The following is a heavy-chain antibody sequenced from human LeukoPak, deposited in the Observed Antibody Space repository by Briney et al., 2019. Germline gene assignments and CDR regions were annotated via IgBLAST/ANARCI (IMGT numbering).Heavy chain of an antibody. D-gene: IGHD3-9*01. J-gene: IGHJ3*02. CDR3: AKASRLALGAFDI. CDR1: GFTFSSYS. V-gene: IGHV3-23*01. CDR2: ISGSGGST. Sequence: AGGSLRLSCAASGFTFSSYSMNWVRQAPGKGLEWVSAISGSGGSTYYADSVKGRFTISRDNSKNTLYLQMNSLRAEDTAVYYCAKASRLALGAFDIWGQGTMVTVSS.